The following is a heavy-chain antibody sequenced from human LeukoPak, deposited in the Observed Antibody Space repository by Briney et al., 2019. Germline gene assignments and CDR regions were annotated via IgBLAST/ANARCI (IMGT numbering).Heavy chain of an antibody. CDR1: GGSVSSGSYY. Sequence: SETLSLTCTVSGGSVSSGSYYWSWIRQPPGKGLEWIGYIYYSGNTNYNPSLKSRVTISVDTSKNQFSLKLSSVTAADTAVYYCARFSPYYYYGMDVWGQGTTVTVSS. V-gene: IGHV4-61*01. J-gene: IGHJ6*02. CDR3: ARFSPYYYYGMDV. CDR2: IYYSGNT. D-gene: IGHD2/OR15-2a*01.